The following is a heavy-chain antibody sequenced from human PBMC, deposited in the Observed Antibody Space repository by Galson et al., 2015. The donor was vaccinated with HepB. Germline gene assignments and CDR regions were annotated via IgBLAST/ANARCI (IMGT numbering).Heavy chain of an antibody. CDR2: ISGNSNYI. CDR3: ARNLYSGADYSVDY. Sequence: SLSLSCAASGFTFSTYSMNWVRQAPGKGLEWVSSISGNSNYIYHADSVKGRFTISRDNAKNSLYLQMDSLRAEDTALYYCARNLYSGADYSVDYWGQGTLVTVSS. J-gene: IGHJ4*02. V-gene: IGHV3-21*01. CDR1: GFTFSTYS. D-gene: IGHD2-15*01.